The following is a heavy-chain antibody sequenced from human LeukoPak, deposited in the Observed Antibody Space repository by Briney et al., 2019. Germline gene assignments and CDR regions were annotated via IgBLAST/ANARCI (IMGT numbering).Heavy chain of an antibody. D-gene: IGHD6-13*01. V-gene: IGHV1-18*01. CDR3: ARVPPGIAAAGAYDY. CDR2: ISAYNGNT. CDR1: GYTFTNYG. J-gene: IGHJ4*02. Sequence: ASVKVSCKASGYTFTNYGVSWVRQAPGQGLEWMGWISAYNGNTNYAQKLQGRATMTTDTSTSTAYMELRSLRSDDTAVYYCARVPPGIAAAGAYDYWGQGTLVTVSS.